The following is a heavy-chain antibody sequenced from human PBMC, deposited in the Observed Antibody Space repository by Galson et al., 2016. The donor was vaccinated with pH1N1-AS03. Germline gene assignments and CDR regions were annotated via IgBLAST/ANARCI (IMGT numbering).Heavy chain of an antibody. CDR3: ARPTAGLYSTYFGLDV. D-gene: IGHD6-13*01. V-gene: IGHV3-21*06. CDR2: ISSRGDDI. Sequence: SLRLSCAGSGFTFRKYSIAWVRQAPGQGLEWVSSISSRGDDIYYADSVKGRFTISRDNAKNSLYLQMNGLRVEDTALYYCARPTAGLYSTYFGLDVWGQGTTVTVSS. J-gene: IGHJ6*02. CDR1: GFTFRKYS.